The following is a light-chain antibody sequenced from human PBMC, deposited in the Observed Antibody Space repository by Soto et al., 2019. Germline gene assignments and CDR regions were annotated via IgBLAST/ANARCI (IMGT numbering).Light chain of an antibody. V-gene: IGLV2-8*01. J-gene: IGLJ2*01. CDR1: SSDVGGYTY. CDR2: EVN. CDR3: SSYAGSNTFVL. Sequence: QSALTQPPSASGSPGQSVTISCTGTSSDVGGYTYVSWYQHHPGKSPKLILYEVNKRPSGVTDRFSGSQSGSTAFLIVSGLQAEDEADYYCSSYAGSNTFVLLGGGTKLTVL.